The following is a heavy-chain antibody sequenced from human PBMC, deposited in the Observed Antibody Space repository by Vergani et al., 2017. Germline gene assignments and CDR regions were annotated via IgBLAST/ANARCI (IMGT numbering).Heavy chain of an antibody. CDR3: AKHFRGWGIDY. Sequence: EVQLVESGGGLVQPGGSLRLSCAASGFSFSNSNMNWVRQAPGKGLECISYISDRSASIYYAASVRGRCTVYRDNARNSLSLQMNSLRAEDTAIYYCAKHFRGWGIDYWGQGTQVIVSS. J-gene: IGHJ4*02. D-gene: IGHD3-16*01. CDR2: ISDRSASI. V-gene: IGHV3-48*01. CDR1: GFSFSNSN.